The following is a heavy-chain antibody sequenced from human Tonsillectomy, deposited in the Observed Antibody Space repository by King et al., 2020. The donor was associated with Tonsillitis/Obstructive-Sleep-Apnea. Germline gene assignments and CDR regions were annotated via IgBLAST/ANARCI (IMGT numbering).Heavy chain of an antibody. CDR2: IFSNDEK. CDR3: ARIPYYYDRSGYSLSAFDI. V-gene: IGHV2-26*01. J-gene: IGHJ3*02. D-gene: IGHD3-22*01. CDR1: GFSLRNPRLG. Sequence: VTLQESGPVLVKPTETLTLTCTVSGFSLRNPRLGVSWIRQPPGKALEWLAHIFSNDEKSYSTSLKSRLTISKDTSKSQVVLTMTNMDPVDTATYYCARIPYYYDRSGYSLSAFDIWGQGTMVTVSS.